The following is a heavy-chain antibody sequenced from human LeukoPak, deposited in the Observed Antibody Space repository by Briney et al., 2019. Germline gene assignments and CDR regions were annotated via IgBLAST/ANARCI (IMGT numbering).Heavy chain of an antibody. Sequence: ASVKVSCKASGYTFTSYDFNWVRQATGQGLEWMGIINPSGGSTSYAQKFQGRVTMTRDTSTSTVYMELSSLRSEDTAVYYCARAVENYDFWSGYLYYYYHGMDVWGQGTTVTVSS. D-gene: IGHD3-3*01. CDR3: ARAVENYDFWSGYLYYYYHGMDV. CDR1: GYTFTSYD. CDR2: INPSGGST. V-gene: IGHV1-46*01. J-gene: IGHJ6*02.